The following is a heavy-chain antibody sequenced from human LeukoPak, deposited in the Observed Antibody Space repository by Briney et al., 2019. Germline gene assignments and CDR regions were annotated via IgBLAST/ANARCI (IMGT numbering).Heavy chain of an antibody. CDR2: INPNSGGT. CDR3: ARGDDILTGYYHYMDV. J-gene: IGHJ6*03. V-gene: IGHV1-2*02. Sequence: ASVKVSCKASGYTFTGYYMHWVRQAPGQGLEWMGWINPNSGGTNYAQKFQGRVTMTRDTSTSIAYMELRSLRSDDTAVYYCARGDDILTGYYHYMDVWGKGTTVTVSS. CDR1: GYTFTGYY. D-gene: IGHD3-9*01.